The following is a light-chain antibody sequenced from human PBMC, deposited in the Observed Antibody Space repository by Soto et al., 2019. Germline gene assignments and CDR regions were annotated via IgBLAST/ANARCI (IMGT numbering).Light chain of an antibody. V-gene: IGKV3-15*01. Sequence: EIVMTQSPATLSVSPGERATLSCRASQNVNSNLAWYQQKPGQGPRLLIYGASTRATGIPARFSGSGSGTEFTLTISSLQSEDFAVYYCQQYNRWPPRTFGQGTKVEIK. CDR2: GAS. J-gene: IGKJ1*01. CDR1: QNVNSN. CDR3: QQYNRWPPRT.